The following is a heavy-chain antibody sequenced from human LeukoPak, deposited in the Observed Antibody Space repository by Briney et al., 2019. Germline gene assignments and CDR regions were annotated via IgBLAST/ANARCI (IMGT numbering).Heavy chain of an antibody. Sequence: GGSLRLSCAASGFTFSRYWMHWLRQGPGKGLVWVSRISTDGSSSTYADSVKGRFTISRDNGKNTLYLQMNSLRAEDTAVYYCARTTGTNRPLDYWGQGTLVTVSS. CDR1: GFTFSRYW. CDR2: ISTDGSSS. D-gene: IGHD7-27*01. V-gene: IGHV3-74*01. CDR3: ARTTGTNRPLDY. J-gene: IGHJ4*02.